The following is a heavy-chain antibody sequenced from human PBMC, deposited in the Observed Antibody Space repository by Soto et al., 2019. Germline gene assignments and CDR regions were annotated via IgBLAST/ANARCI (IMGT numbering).Heavy chain of an antibody. D-gene: IGHD3-3*02. CDR1: GGTFGNSA. CDR2: ITPIFPTP. V-gene: IGHV1-69*05. Sequence: QVQLVQSGAEVKKPGSSVTVSCKASGGTFGNSAISWVRQAPGQGLEWMGGITPIFPTPDYAQKFQGRVKXTXHXXTSTAYMELTSLRSEDTAVYYCARDTDRQQLGGNYYYGIDVWGQGTTVTVSS. J-gene: IGHJ6*02. CDR3: ARDTDRQQLGGNYYYGIDV.